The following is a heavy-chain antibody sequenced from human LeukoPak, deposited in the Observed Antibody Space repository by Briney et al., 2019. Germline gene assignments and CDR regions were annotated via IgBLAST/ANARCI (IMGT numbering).Heavy chain of an antibody. Sequence: GASVKASCKASGYTFTGYYMHWVRQAPGQGLEWMGWINPNSGGTNYAQKFQGRVTMTRDTSISTAYMELSRLRSDDTAVYYCASSQQWLVQYYYGMDVWGQGTTVTVSS. CDR1: GYTFTGYY. D-gene: IGHD6-19*01. J-gene: IGHJ6*02. V-gene: IGHV1-2*02. CDR3: ASSQQWLVQYYYGMDV. CDR2: INPNSGGT.